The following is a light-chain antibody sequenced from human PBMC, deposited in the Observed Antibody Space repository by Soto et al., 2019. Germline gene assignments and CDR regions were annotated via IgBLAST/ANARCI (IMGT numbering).Light chain of an antibody. Sequence: EIVLTQSPGTLSLSPGERATLSCRASQSVSSSYVAWYQQKPGQAPRLLIYEASIRAIVIPDRFSGSGSGTDFTLTISRLEPEDFAVYHCKQYGSSPPTFGQGSKVEIK. CDR2: EAS. CDR1: QSVSSSY. J-gene: IGKJ1*01. V-gene: IGKV3-20*01. CDR3: KQYGSSPPT.